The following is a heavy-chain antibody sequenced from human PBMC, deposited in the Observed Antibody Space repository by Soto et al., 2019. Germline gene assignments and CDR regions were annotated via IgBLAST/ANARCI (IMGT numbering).Heavy chain of an antibody. CDR3: ARVTVIAAAIGFNWFDP. V-gene: IGHV1-18*01. D-gene: IGHD6-13*01. CDR2: ISAYNGHT. Sequence: QVQLVQSGAEVKKPGASVKVSCKASGYTFTSHAITWVRQAPGQGLEWMGWISAYNGHTNYAQKLPGRVNMTIDTSTSTVYMELRNLRSDDTAVYYCARVTVIAAAIGFNWFDPWGQGTLVTVSS. CDR1: GYTFTSHA. J-gene: IGHJ5*02.